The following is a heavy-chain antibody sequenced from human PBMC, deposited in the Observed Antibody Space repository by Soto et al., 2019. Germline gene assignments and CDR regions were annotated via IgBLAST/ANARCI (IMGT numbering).Heavy chain of an antibody. Sequence: PSETLSLTCAVYGGSFSGYYWSWIRQPPGKGLEWIGEINHSGSTNYNPSLKSRVTISVDTSKNQFSLKLSSVTAADTAVYYCARGRPVLMVYARSHYYYGMDVWGQGTTVTVSS. CDR3: ARGRPVLMVYARSHYYYGMDV. V-gene: IGHV4-34*01. J-gene: IGHJ6*02. CDR2: INHSGST. D-gene: IGHD2-8*01. CDR1: GGSFSGYY.